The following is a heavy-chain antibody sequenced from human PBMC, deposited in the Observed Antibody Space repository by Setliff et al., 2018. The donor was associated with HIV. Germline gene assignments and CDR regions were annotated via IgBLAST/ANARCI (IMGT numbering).Heavy chain of an antibody. V-gene: IGHV4-59*11. J-gene: IGHJ4*02. D-gene: IGHD5-12*01. CDR2: IYYSGTT. Sequence: PSETLSLTCNVSGVSMSSHYWSWIRQAPGQPPNKGLEWIGNIYYSGTTNYNPSLESRVTISLDTSKSQFSLKLTAVTTADTAMYYCAGRGGYNDWYFDYWGQGALVTVSS. CDR3: AGRGGYNDWYFDY. CDR1: GVSMSSHY.